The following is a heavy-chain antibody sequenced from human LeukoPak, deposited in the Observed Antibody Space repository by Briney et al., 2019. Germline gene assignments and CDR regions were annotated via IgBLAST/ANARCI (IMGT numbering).Heavy chain of an antibody. CDR2: IIPIFGTT. J-gene: IGHJ4*02. CDR1: GYTFTGYY. V-gene: IGHV1-69*06. D-gene: IGHD3-16*01. Sequence: SVKVSCKASGYTFTGYYMHWVRQAPGQGLEWMGGIIPIFGTTDYARKFRGRVTLTADKSTRTAYMELSSLRSEDTAVYYCARDNDSRDPPHFDYWGQGTLVTVSS. CDR3: ARDNDSRDPPHFDY.